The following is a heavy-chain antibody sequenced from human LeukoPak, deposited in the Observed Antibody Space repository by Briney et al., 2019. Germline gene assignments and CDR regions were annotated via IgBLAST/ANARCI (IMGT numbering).Heavy chain of an antibody. V-gene: IGHV3-74*01. J-gene: IGHJ4*02. CDR3: ARIVYDSSGYIDY. Sequence: GGSLRLSCAASGFTFSSYWMHWVRQAPGKGLVWVSRINSDGSSTSYADSVKGRFTISRDNAKKSLYLQMNSLRDEDTAVYYCARIVYDSSGYIDYWGQGTLVTVSS. CDR2: INSDGSST. CDR1: GFTFSSYW. D-gene: IGHD3-22*01.